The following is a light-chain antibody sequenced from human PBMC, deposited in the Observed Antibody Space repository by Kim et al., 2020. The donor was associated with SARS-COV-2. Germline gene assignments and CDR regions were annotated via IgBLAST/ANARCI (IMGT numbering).Light chain of an antibody. CDR1: QSVLYSSNNKNY. Sequence: DTVMTQSPDSLAVSLGERATINCKSSQSVLYSSNNKNYLTWYQLKPGQPPKLLIYWASTRESGVPDRFSGSGSGTDFTLTISSLQAEDVAVYYCQQYYSIPHTFGQGTKLEI. CDR2: WAS. J-gene: IGKJ2*01. V-gene: IGKV4-1*01. CDR3: QQYYSIPHT.